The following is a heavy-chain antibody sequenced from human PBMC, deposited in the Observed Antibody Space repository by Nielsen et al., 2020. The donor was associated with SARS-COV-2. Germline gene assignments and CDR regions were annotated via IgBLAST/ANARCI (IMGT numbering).Heavy chain of an antibody. J-gene: IGHJ4*02. V-gene: IGHV5-10-1*01. D-gene: IGHD3-10*01. Sequence: GESLKISCKGSGYSFTSYWISWVRQMPGKGLEWMGRIDPSDSYTNYSPSFQGQVTISAAKSISTAYLQWSSLKASDTAMYYCARHADRYYYGSGSFYNYWGQGTLVTVSS. CDR3: ARHADRYYYGSGSFYNY. CDR2: IDPSDSYT. CDR1: GYSFTSYW.